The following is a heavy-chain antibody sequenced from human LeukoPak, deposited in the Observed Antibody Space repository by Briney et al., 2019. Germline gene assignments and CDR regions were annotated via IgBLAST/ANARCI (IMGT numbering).Heavy chain of an antibody. CDR3: AKDRRNYYGMDV. CDR1: GFTLDDYS. Sequence: TGGSLRLSCAASGFTLDDYSMHWVRQAPGKGLEWVSLTTWDGGTRYYADSVKGRFTISRDNSKNSLYLQMNSLRTEDTALYFCAKDRRNYYGMDVWGQGTTVTVSS. CDR2: TTWDGGTR. J-gene: IGHJ6*02. V-gene: IGHV3-43*01.